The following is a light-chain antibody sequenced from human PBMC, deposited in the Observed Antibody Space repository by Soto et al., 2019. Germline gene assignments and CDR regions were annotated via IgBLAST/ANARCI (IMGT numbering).Light chain of an antibody. J-gene: IGLJ3*02. CDR2: RNN. CDR1: SSNIGSNY. CDR3: PTGEDKLTPGV. Sequence: QSVLIQPPSASGTPGQRVTISCSGSSSNIGSNYVYWFQQLPGAAPKLLIYRNNQRPSGVPDRFSGSKSGTSASLAISGLRSNGEADFYCPTGEDKLTPGVFAGGTKLTV. V-gene: IGLV1-47*01.